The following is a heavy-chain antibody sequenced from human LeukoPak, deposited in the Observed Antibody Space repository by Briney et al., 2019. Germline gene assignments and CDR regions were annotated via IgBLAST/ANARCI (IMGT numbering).Heavy chain of an antibody. CDR1: GGSISGYY. V-gene: IGHV4-4*07. CDR2: IYTSGST. CDR3: ARAVGSGSFQTYYYYMDV. J-gene: IGHJ6*03. D-gene: IGHD3-10*01. Sequence: SETLSLTCTVSGGSISGYYWSWIRLPAGKGLEWIGRIYTSGSTNYNPSLKSRVTMSVDTSKNQFSLKLSSVTAADTAVYYCARAVGSGSFQTYYYYMDVWGKGTTVTISS.